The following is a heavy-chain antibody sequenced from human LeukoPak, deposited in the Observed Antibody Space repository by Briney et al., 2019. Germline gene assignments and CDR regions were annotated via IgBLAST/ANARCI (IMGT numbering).Heavy chain of an antibody. CDR3: ARHYGP. Sequence: SETLSLTCAVYGGSFSANYWGWIRQPPGKGLEWIGSIYDSGSTYYNPSLKSRVTISVDTSKNQFSLKLNSVTAADTAVYYCARHYGPWGQETLVTVSS. CDR2: IYDSGST. D-gene: IGHD3-10*01. CDR1: GGSFSANY. V-gene: IGHV4-39*01. J-gene: IGHJ5*02.